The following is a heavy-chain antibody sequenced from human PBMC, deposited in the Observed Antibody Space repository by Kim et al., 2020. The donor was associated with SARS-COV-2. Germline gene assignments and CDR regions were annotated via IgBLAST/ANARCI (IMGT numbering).Heavy chain of an antibody. CDR2: ISSSATLI. D-gene: IGHD1-26*01. J-gene: IGHJ4*02. V-gene: IGHV3-48*02. CDR3: AKDRSYLFDY. Sequence: GGSLRLSCAASGFTFSRYSMHRVRQAPGKGLEWVSSISSSATLIFYADSVRGRFTISRDNARNSLYLQMNSLRDEDTAVYYCAKDRSYLFDYWGQGTLVTASS. CDR1: GFTFSRYS.